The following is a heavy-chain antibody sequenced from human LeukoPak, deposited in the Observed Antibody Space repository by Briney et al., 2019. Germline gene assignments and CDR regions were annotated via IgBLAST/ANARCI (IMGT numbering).Heavy chain of an antibody. V-gene: IGHV1-2*02. D-gene: IGHD2-15*01. CDR3: ARGGYCTGGSCYTSWFDP. CDR2: INPNSGGT. J-gene: IGHJ5*02. Sequence: ASVKVSCKASGYTFTGYYMHWVRQAPGQGLEWMGWINPNSGGTNYAQKFQGRVTMTRDTSSSTAYMELSRLRSDDTAVYYCARGGYCTGGSCYTSWFDPWGQGTLVTVSS. CDR1: GYTFTGYY.